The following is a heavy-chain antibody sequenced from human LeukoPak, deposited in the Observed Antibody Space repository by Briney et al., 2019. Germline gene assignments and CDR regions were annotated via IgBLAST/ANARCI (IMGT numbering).Heavy chain of an antibody. J-gene: IGHJ4*02. V-gene: IGHV3-7*01. CDR3: ARALGWLPENY. CDR1: GFTFSSYW. CDR2: IKQDGSEK. D-gene: IGHD5-24*01. Sequence: PGGSLRLSCAAPGFTFSSYWMSWVRQAPGKGLEWVANIKQDGSEKDYVDSVKGRFTISRDNAKNSLYLQMNSLRAEDTAVYYCARALGWLPENYWGQGTLVTVSS.